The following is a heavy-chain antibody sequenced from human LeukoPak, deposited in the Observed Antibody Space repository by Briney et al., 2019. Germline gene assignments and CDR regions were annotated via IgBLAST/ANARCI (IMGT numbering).Heavy chain of an antibody. CDR1: GGSISSCY. J-gene: IGHJ5*02. Sequence: SETLSLTCTVSGGSISSCYWSWIRQPPGKGLEWIGYIYYSGSTNYNPSLKSRVTISVDTSKNQFSLKLSSVTAADTAVYYCARVGAVAGLLGWFDPWGQGTLVTVSS. CDR2: IYYSGST. CDR3: ARVGAVAGLLGWFDP. V-gene: IGHV4-59*01. D-gene: IGHD6-19*01.